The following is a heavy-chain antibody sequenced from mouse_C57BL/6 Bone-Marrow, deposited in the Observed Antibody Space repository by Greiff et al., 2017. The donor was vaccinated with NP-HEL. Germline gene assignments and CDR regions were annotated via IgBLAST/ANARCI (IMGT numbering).Heavy chain of an antibody. V-gene: IGHV1-20*01. D-gene: IGHD1-1*01. CDR2: INPYNGDT. CDR1: GYSFTGYF. CDR3: ARGDNYYGNWYFDV. Sequence: VQLKESGPELVKPGDSVKISCKASGYSFTGYFMNWVMQSHGKSLEWIGRINPYNGDTFYNQKFKGKATLTVDKSSSTAHMELRSLTSEDSAVYYCARGDNYYGNWYFDVWGTGTTVTVSS. J-gene: IGHJ1*03.